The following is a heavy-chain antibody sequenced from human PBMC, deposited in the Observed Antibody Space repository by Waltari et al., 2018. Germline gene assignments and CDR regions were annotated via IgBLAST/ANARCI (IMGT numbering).Heavy chain of an antibody. V-gene: IGHV1-18*01. CDR3: ATTQGSSPSDY. D-gene: IGHD6-6*01. J-gene: IGHJ4*02. CDR1: GYTFTSYG. CDR2: ISAYNGNT. Sequence: QVQLVQSGAEVQKPGASVKVSCKASGYTFTSYGIRWVRQAPGQGIAWMGWISAYNGNTNYAQKLKGRVTMTTDTSTSTAYMELRSRRSDDTAVYYCATTQGSSPSDYWGQGTLVTVSS.